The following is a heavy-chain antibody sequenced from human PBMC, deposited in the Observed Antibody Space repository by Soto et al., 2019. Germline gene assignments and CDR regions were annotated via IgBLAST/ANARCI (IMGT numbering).Heavy chain of an antibody. J-gene: IGHJ6*03. Sequence: SETLSLTCTVSGGSISSSSYYWGWIRQPPGKGLEWIGSIYYSGSTYYNPSLKSRVTISVDTSKNQFSLKLSSVTAADTAVYYCARHSGGSSSSWGYYYYYYMDVWGKGTTVTVSS. CDR2: IYYSGST. D-gene: IGHD6-6*01. CDR3: ARHSGGSSSSWGYYYYYYMDV. V-gene: IGHV4-39*01. CDR1: GGSISSSSYY.